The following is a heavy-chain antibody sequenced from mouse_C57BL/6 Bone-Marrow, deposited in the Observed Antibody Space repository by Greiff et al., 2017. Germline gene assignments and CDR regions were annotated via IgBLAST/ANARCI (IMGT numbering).Heavy chain of an antibody. D-gene: IGHD2-4*01. CDR2: ISSGGGYI. CDR3: TRCLLRCFDV. CDR1: GFTFRSYA. V-gene: IGHV5-9-1*02. Sequence: EVKVVESGEGLVQPGGSLKLSCAASGFTFRSYAMSWVRKTPEKRLELVAYISSGGGYIYYAATVKGRFIISRDNARNTLYLQMSSLKSVDTAMNDCTRCLLRCFDVWGKGTTLTVSS. J-gene: IGHJ2*01.